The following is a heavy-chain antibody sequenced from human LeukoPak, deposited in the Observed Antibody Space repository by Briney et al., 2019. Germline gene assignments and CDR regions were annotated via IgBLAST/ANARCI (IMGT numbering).Heavy chain of an antibody. V-gene: IGHV3-23*01. J-gene: IGHJ3*02. D-gene: IGHD3-16*02. CDR3: AKDLFMITFGGVIDPVDAFDI. CDR2: ISGSGGST. Sequence: PGGSLRLSCAASGFTFSSYDMGWVRQAPGKGLEWVSAISGSGGSTYYADSVKGRFTISRDNSKNTLYLQMNSLRAEDTAVYYCAKDLFMITFGGVIDPVDAFDIWGQGTMVTVSS. CDR1: GFTFSSYD.